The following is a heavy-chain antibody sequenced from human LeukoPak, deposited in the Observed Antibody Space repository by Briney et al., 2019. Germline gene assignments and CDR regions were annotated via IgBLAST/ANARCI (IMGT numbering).Heavy chain of an antibody. CDR1: GGSISSYY. CDR2: IYYSGST. Sequence: SETLSLTCTVSGGSISSYYLSWIRQPPGKGLEWIGYIYYSGSTNYNPSLKSRVTISVDTSKNQFSLKLSSVTAADTAVYYCARAGYSSGWYYFDYWGQGTLVTVSS. V-gene: IGHV4-59*01. D-gene: IGHD6-19*01. CDR3: ARAGYSSGWYYFDY. J-gene: IGHJ4*02.